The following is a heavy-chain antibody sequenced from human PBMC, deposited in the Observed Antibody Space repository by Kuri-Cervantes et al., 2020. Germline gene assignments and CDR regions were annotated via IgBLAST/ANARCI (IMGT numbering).Heavy chain of an antibody. J-gene: IGHJ3*02. D-gene: IGHD4-17*01. V-gene: IGHV3-30*02. CDR1: GFTFSSYG. Sequence: LSLTCAASGFTFSSYGMHWVRQAPGKGLEWVTFMRYDGSNKYYADSVKGRFTISRDNSKNTLYLQMNSLRAEDTAVYYCAKEEARGTVTNAKSAFHIWGQGTLVTVSS. CDR2: MRYDGSNK. CDR3: AKEEARGTVTNAKSAFHI.